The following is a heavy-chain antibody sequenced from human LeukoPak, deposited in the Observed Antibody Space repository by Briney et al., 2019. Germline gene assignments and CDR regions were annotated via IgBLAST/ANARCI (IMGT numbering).Heavy chain of an antibody. CDR3: AKGGHYSFFDY. CDR1: GFTVSSNY. J-gene: IGHJ4*02. Sequence: GGSLRLSCAASGFTVSSNYMNWVRQAPGKGLEWVSTISGDGTETFYADSVKGRFTISRDNSKNTHYLQMSSLRAEDTGIYYCAKGGHYSFFDYWGQGTLVTVSS. CDR2: ISGDGTET. V-gene: IGHV3-23*01. D-gene: IGHD4-11*01.